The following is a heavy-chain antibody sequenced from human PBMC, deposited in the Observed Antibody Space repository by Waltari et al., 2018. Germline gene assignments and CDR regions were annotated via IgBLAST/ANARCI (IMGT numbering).Heavy chain of an antibody. V-gene: IGHV3-74*01. CDR1: GSLISRYW. J-gene: IGHJ6*02. Sequence: EEQPVESGGNLVQQGGSARLTCAASGSLISRYWMYWVRQDPGKGLVLVSRISNDGSVTGYADSVKGRFTISRDNAKNTLYLQMNSLRPEDTAVYYCGRSMYVWGHGTTVTVSS. CDR2: ISNDGSVT. CDR3: GRSMYV.